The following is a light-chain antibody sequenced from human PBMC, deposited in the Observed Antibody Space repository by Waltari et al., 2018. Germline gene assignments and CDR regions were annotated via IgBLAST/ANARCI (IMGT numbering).Light chain of an antibody. CDR1: SGAIGVFHY. V-gene: IGLV2-14*03. J-gene: IGLJ3*02. CDR2: AVS. CDR3: SSYTNSNTWV. Sequence: QTALTQPASVSGSPGQPITISCTITSGAIGVFHYVSWYQQHPGKVPKLLIYAVSKRPSGVSNRFSGSKSGNTASLTISGLQAEDEADYYCSSYTNSNTWVFGGGTKLTVL.